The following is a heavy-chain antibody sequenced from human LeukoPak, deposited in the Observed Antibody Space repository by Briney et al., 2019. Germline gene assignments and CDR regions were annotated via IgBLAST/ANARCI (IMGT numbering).Heavy chain of an antibody. Sequence: GGSLRLSCAASGFTVSSNYMSWVRQAPGKGLEWVSVIYSGGSTYYADSVKGRFTISRDNSKNTLYLQMNSLRVEDTAAYYCAKAAAAGPALLDYWGQGTLVTVSS. CDR3: AKAAAAGPALLDY. CDR2: IYSGGST. V-gene: IGHV3-53*01. CDR1: GFTVSSNY. D-gene: IGHD6-13*01. J-gene: IGHJ4*02.